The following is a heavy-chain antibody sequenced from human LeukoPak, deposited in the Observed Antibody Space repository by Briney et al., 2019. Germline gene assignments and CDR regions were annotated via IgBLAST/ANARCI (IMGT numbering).Heavy chain of an antibody. CDR1: GFTFDDYG. CDR2: IYWNGGST. Sequence: RAGGSLRLSCAASGFTFDDYGMSWVRQAPGKGLEWVSGIYWNGGSTGYADSVKGRFTISRDNAKNSLYLQMNSLRAEDTALYHCARASTDSGLNGGDFDYWGQGTLVTVSS. D-gene: IGHD4-23*01. J-gene: IGHJ4*02. CDR3: ARASTDSGLNGGDFDY. V-gene: IGHV3-20*01.